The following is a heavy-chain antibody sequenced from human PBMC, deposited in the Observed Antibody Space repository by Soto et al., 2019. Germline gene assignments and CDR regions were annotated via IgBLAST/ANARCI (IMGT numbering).Heavy chain of an antibody. V-gene: IGHV4-39*01. CDR1: GASISTIIYY. CDR3: ARRLEYSTGWYYFDY. J-gene: IGHJ4*02. CDR2: IYYSGTT. D-gene: IGHD6-19*01. Sequence: QLQLQESGPGLVKPSETLSLTCSVSGASISTIIYYWGWIRQPPGKGLEWIGTIYYSGTTYYNPSLKXRXTXXVATSRNQFSLKLRSVTAADTAIDYGARRLEYSTGWYYFDYWGQGTLLTVSS.